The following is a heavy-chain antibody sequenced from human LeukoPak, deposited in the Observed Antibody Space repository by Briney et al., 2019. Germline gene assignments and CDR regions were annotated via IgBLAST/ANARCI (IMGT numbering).Heavy chain of an antibody. Sequence: GASVKVSCKASGYTFTSYYMHWVRQPPEQGHQGMGIINPSGGSTSYAQKFHGRVTMTRDTSTSTVYMELSSLRSEDTAVYYCAREDSGWQTDYWGQGTLVTVSS. J-gene: IGHJ4*02. CDR2: INPSGGST. D-gene: IGHD6-19*01. CDR1: GYTFTSYY. CDR3: AREDSGWQTDY. V-gene: IGHV1-46*03.